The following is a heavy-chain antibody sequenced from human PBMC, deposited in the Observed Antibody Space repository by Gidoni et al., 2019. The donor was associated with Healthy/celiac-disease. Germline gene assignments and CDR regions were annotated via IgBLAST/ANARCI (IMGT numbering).Heavy chain of an antibody. Sequence: EVQLVESGGGLVKPGGSLRLPWSASGFHFSRYSNKLVRQAPGKGLEWVLSISSSSSYIYYADSVKGRFTISRDNAKNSLYLQMNSLRAEDTAVYYCAREPRGEYQLLYYYYYYGMDVWGQGTTVTVSS. CDR3: AREPRGEYQLLYYYYYYGMDV. CDR2: ISSSSSYI. CDR1: GFHFSRYS. D-gene: IGHD2-2*02. V-gene: IGHV3-21*01. J-gene: IGHJ6*02.